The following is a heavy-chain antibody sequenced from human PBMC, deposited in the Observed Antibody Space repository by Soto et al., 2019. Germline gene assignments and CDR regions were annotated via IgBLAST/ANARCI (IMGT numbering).Heavy chain of an antibody. D-gene: IGHD3-22*01. Sequence: SETLSLTCTVSGGSISSGDYYWSWIRQPPGKGLEWIGYIYYSGSTYYNPSLKSRVTISVDTSKNQFSLKLSSVTAADTAVYYCASLYYYDSSGYYYDDYWGQGTLVTVSS. V-gene: IGHV4-30-4*01. CDR2: IYYSGST. J-gene: IGHJ4*02. CDR1: GGSISSGDYY. CDR3: ASLYYYDSSGYYYDDY.